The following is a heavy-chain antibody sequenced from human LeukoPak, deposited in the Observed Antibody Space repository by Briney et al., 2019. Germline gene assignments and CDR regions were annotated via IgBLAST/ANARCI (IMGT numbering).Heavy chain of an antibody. D-gene: IGHD3-16*01. V-gene: IGHV4-61*01. CDR2: IYNSGNT. CDR1: GGSISSGSYY. Sequence: SETLSLTCTVSGGSISSGSYYWGWIRQPPGKGLEWIGNIYNSGNTNYNPSLKSRVTISVDTSKNQFSLKLNSVTAADTAVYYCARESGSYLWRSWLNPWGQGTLVTVSS. CDR3: ARESGSYLWRSWLNP. J-gene: IGHJ5*02.